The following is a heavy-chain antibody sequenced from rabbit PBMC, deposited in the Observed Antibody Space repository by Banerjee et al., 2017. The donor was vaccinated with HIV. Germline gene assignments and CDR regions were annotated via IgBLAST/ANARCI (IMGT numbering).Heavy chain of an antibody. CDR1: GFDFSSSYY. V-gene: IGHV1S45*01. D-gene: IGHD8-1*01. Sequence: QEQLVESGGGLVQPEGSLTLTCTASGFDFSSSYYMCWVRQAPGKGLEWIGCIYTSSVSTYYASWAKGRFTVSKTSSTTVTLQMTSLTAADTATYFCARDVAAGSYYDLWGQGTLVTVS. CDR2: IYTSSVST. CDR3: ARDVAAGSYYDL. J-gene: IGHJ4*01.